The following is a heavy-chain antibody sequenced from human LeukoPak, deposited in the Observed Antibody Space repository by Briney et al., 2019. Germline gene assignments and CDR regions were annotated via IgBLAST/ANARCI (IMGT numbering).Heavy chain of an antibody. J-gene: IGHJ4*02. Sequence: SGGSLRLSCAASGFTFSSYAMSWVRQAPGKGLEWVSAISGSGGSTYYADSVKGRFTISRDNSKNTLYLQMNSLRAEDTAVYYCAKGSVVYCTNGVCYFDPWGQGTLVTVSS. CDR1: GFTFSSYA. D-gene: IGHD2-8*01. V-gene: IGHV3-23*01. CDR3: AKGSVVYCTNGVCYFDP. CDR2: ISGSGGST.